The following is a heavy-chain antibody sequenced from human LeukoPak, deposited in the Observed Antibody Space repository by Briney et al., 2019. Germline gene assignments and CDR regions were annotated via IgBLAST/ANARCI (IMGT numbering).Heavy chain of an antibody. V-gene: IGHV4-30-4*08. CDR2: IYYSGST. CDR1: GGSISSGDYY. CDR3: ARGGVGCSSTRCFTFDY. Sequence: SETLSLTCTVSGGSISSGDYYWRWIRQPPGKGLEWIGYIYYSGSTYYNPSLKSRVTISVDTSKNQFSLKLSSVTATATAVYYCARGGVGCSSTRCFTFDYWGQVTLVTVSS. D-gene: IGHD2-2*02. J-gene: IGHJ4*02.